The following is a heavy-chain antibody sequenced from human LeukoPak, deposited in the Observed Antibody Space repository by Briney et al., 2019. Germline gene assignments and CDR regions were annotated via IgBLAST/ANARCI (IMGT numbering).Heavy chain of an antibody. Sequence: GASVTVSFKASVYTFTGYYMHWVRQAPGQGLECMGWINPNSGGTNYAQKFQGRVTMTRETSISTAYMQLSRLRSDDTAVYYCARVESPSSGYYYEYFQHWGQGTLVTVSS. V-gene: IGHV1-2*02. CDR1: VYTFTGYY. CDR3: ARVESPSSGYYYEYFQH. J-gene: IGHJ1*01. D-gene: IGHD3-22*01. CDR2: INPNSGGT.